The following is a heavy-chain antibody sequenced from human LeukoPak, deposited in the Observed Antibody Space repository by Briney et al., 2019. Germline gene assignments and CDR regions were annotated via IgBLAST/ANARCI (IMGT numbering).Heavy chain of an antibody. CDR1: GFTVSSNY. CDR2: IYSGGST. D-gene: IGHD5-24*01. J-gene: IGHJ4*02. V-gene: IGHV3-53*01. Sequence: SGGSVRLSCAASGFTVSSNYWSWVRQAPGKGLEWVSVIYSGGSTYYADSVKGRFTISRDNSKNTLYLQMNSLRAEDTAVYYCAREATITRFGYWGQGTLVTVSS. CDR3: AREATITRFGY.